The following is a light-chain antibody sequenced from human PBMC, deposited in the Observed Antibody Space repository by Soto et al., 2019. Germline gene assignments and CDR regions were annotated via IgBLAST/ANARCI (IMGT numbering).Light chain of an antibody. CDR2: GTS. CDR1: QTVRNSY. V-gene: IGKV3-20*01. Sequence: LLFTQSPGTLSLSPGERATLSCSSSQTVRNSYLAWYQQKLGQPPRLVLYGTSNRATGIPARFSGRGSGTDFSLIISGLEPEDAAMYFCQQYDDSGAQFTFGQGTKVDIK. J-gene: IGKJ2*01. CDR3: QQYDDSGAQFT.